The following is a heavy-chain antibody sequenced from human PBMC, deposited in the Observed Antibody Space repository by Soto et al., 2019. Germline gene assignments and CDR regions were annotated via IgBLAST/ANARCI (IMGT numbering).Heavy chain of an antibody. CDR1: CGSVNSDSYY. J-gene: IGHJ5*02. D-gene: IGHD1-1*01. CDR3: AGMTYTSGLRFDL. Sequence: SETRSLTCTVSCGSVNSDSYYWSWILQPPGKALQWIGCIYQSGVTSYNPSLASRVSISPARSHNQCSLKLKSVTAADTAVYFCAGMTYTSGLRFDLWGPGTLVIVSS. CDR2: IYQSGVT. V-gene: IGHV4-30-2*01.